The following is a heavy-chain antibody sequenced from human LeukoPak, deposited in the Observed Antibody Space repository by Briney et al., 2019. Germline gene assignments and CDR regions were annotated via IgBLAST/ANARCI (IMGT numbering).Heavy chain of an antibody. CDR2: IGWDGGST. CDR3: AKDRGYNYYYYGMDV. V-gene: IGHV3-43D*03. D-gene: IGHD3-16*02. Sequence: GGSLRLSCAASGFTFDDYAMHWVRQAPGKGLEWVSLIGWDGGSTYYADSVKGRFTISRDNSKNSLYLQMNSLRAEDTALYYCAKDRGYNYYYYGMDVWGQGTTVTVSS. J-gene: IGHJ6*02. CDR1: GFTFDDYA.